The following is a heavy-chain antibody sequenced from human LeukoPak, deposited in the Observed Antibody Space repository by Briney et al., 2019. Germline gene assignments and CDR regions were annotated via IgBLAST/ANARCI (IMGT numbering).Heavy chain of an antibody. J-gene: IGHJ6*03. CDR2: ISYDGSNK. V-gene: IGHV3-30*01. CDR3: ARDGVPAAIPHYYYYMDA. D-gene: IGHD2-2*02. Sequence: GGSLRLSCAASGFTFSSYAMHWVRQAPGKGLEWVAVISYDGSNKYYADSVKGRFTISRDNSKNTLYLQMNSLRAEDTAVYYCARDGVPAAIPHYYYYMDAWGKGTTVTVSS. CDR1: GFTFSSYA.